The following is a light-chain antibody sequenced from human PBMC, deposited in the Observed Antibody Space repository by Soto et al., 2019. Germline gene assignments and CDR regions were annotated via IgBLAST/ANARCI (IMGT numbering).Light chain of an antibody. Sequence: EIVLTQSPATLSLSPGERATLSCRASQSISSYLAWYQQKPGQAPRLLIYDASNRATGIPARFSGSGSGTDFTLTISSLEPEDFAVYHCQQRSNWPLTFGPETKVDIK. J-gene: IGKJ3*01. V-gene: IGKV3-11*01. CDR2: DAS. CDR3: QQRSNWPLT. CDR1: QSISSY.